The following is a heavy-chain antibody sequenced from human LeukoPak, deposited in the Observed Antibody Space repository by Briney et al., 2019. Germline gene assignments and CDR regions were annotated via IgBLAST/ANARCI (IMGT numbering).Heavy chain of an antibody. CDR1: GFTFDDYA. CDR3: ARDYDSSSWYP. V-gene: IGHV3-11*01. J-gene: IGHJ5*02. D-gene: IGHD6-13*01. CDR2: ISSSGSTI. Sequence: GRSLRLSCAASGFTFDDYAMHWIRQAPGKGLEWVSYISSSGSTIYYADSVKGRFTISRDNAKNSLYLQMNSLRAEDTAVYYCARDYDSSSWYPWGQGTLVTVSS.